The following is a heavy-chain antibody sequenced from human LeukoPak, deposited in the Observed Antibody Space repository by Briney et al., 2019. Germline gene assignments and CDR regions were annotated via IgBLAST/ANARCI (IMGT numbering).Heavy chain of an antibody. CDR1: GGSISSYY. J-gene: IGHJ6*03. D-gene: IGHD2-2*01. CDR3: ARGLEGYCSSTSCLKNYYYYYMDV. V-gene: IGHV4-59*01. Sequence: SETLSLTCSVSGGSISSYYWSWIRQPPGKGLEWIGYIYYSGSTNYNPSLKSRVTISVDTSKNQFSLKLSSVTAADTAVYYCARGLEGYCSSTSCLKNYYYYYMDVWGKGTTVTISS. CDR2: IYYSGST.